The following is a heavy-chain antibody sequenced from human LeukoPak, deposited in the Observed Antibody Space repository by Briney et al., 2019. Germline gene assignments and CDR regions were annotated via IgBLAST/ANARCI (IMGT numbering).Heavy chain of an antibody. CDR1: GFTFSSYW. V-gene: IGHV3-74*01. D-gene: IGHD3-22*01. J-gene: IGHJ4*02. CDR3: ARVRYSYDSSGIDY. CDR2: INSDGRST. Sequence: GGSLRLSCAASGFTFSSYWMHWVRQAPGKGLVWVSRINSDGRSTSYADSVKGRFAISRDNAKNTLYLQMNSLRAEDTAVYYCARVRYSYDSSGIDYWGQGTLVTVSS.